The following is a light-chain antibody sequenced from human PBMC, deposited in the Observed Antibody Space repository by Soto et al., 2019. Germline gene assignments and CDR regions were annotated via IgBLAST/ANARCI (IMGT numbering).Light chain of an antibody. Sequence: QSVVSQPPSSSASPGESARLTCTLPSDINVGIYSIYWYQQKPGSPPRYLLYYYSDSDKGQGSGVPSRFSGSKDTSANAGILLISGLQSEDEADYYCMICPSNGSKVFGGGTQLTVL. CDR2: YYSDSDK. J-gene: IGLJ3*02. CDR1: SDINVGIYS. CDR3: MICPSNGSKV. V-gene: IGLV5-37*01.